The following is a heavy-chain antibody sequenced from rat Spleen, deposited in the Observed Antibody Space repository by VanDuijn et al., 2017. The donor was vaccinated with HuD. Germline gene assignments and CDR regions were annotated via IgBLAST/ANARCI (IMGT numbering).Heavy chain of an antibody. CDR2: LSYDGHTT. J-gene: IGHJ2*01. Sequence: EVQLVESGGDLVQPGRSLKLTCAASGFTFSHYGMAWVRQAPTKGLEWVATLSYDGHTTYYRDSVKGRFTISRDIAKSTLYLQMDSLGSEDTATYYCTRHGGTYWDYFDYWGQGVMVTVSS. D-gene: IGHD1-12*02. CDR3: TRHGGTYWDYFDY. CDR1: GFTFSHYG. V-gene: IGHV5-29*01.